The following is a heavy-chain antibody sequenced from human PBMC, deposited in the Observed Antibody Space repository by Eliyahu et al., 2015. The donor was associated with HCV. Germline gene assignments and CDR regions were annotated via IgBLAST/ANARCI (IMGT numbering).Heavy chain of an antibody. D-gene: IGHD3-22*01. J-gene: IGHJ1*01. CDR1: GDSISRDGFY. CDR3: ARLNYYGSQXH. Sequence: QLKVQESGPGLVKPSETLSLTCAVSGDSISRDGFYWGWLRQPPREGPGGDWQFVLWWEYRPQPVPQESSHHIXRHVQEPNLPEVRSVTAADTAVYYCARLNYYGSQXHWGPGTLVTVSS. V-gene: IGHV4-39*01. CDR2: VLWWEY.